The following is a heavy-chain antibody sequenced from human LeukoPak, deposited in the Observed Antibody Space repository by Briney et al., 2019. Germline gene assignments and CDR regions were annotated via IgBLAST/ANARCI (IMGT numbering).Heavy chain of an antibody. J-gene: IGHJ4*02. CDR2: INPHSGGT. D-gene: IGHD2-21*02. CDR1: GYTFTGYY. Sequence: ASVKVSCKASGYTFTGYYMHWVRQAPGQGLEWMGWINPHSGGTNYAQKFQGGVTMTRDTSISTAYMELSSLRSDDTAIYYCARARTYCGGDCSYFDFWGQGTLVTVSS. CDR3: ARARTYCGGDCSYFDF. V-gene: IGHV1-2*02.